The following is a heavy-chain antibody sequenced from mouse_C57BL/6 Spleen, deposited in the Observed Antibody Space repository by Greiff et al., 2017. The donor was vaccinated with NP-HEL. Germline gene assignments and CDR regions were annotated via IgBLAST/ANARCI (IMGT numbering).Heavy chain of an antibody. CDR1: GYTFTSYW. J-gene: IGHJ1*03. Sequence: QVQLQQPGAELVMPGASVKLSCKASGYTFTSYWMHWVKQRPGQGLEWIGEIDPSDSYTNYNQKFKGKSTLTVDKSSSTAYMQLSSLTSEDSAVYYCARDYYGRVQYFDVWGTGTTVTVSS. CDR2: IDPSDSYT. V-gene: IGHV1-69*01. CDR3: ARDYYGRVQYFDV. D-gene: IGHD1-1*01.